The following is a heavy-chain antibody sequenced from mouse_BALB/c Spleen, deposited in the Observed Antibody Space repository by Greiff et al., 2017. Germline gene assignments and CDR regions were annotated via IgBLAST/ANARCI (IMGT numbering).Heavy chain of an antibody. V-gene: IGHV5-17*02. CDR3: ARSYYGTIFDY. D-gene: IGHD1-1*01. J-gene: IGHJ2*01. CDR2: ISSGSSTI. CDR1: GFTFSSFG. Sequence: EVQRVESGGGLVQPGGSRKLSCAASGFTFSSFGMHWVRQAPEKGLEWVAYISSGSSTIYYADTVKGRFTISRDNPKNTLFLQMTSLRSEDTAMYYCARSYYGTIFDYWGQGTTLTVSS.